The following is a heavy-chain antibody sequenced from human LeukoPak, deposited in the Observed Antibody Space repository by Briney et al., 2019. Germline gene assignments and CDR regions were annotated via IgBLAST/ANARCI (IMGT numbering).Heavy chain of an antibody. Sequence: SETLSLTCSVSGGSISSYYWSWIRQPPGKGLEWIGYIYTSGSTNYNPSLKSRVTISVDTSKNQFSLKLSSVTAADTAVYYCVRAKISAAGVWLFDPWGQGTLITVSS. CDR1: GGSISSYY. CDR3: VRAKISAAGVWLFDP. CDR2: IYTSGST. V-gene: IGHV4-4*09. J-gene: IGHJ5*02. D-gene: IGHD6-13*01.